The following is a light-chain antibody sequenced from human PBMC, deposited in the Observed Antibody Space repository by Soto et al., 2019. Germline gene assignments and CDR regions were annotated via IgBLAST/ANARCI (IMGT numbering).Light chain of an antibody. CDR1: QSISSY. CDR3: QQYNRT. CDR2: DAS. Sequence: DIQMTQSPSSLSASVGDRVTITCRASQSISSYLNWYQQKPGKAPKLLIYDASNLESGVPSRFSGSGSGTEFTLTISSLQPDDFATYYCQQYNRTFGQGTKVDIK. J-gene: IGKJ1*01. V-gene: IGKV1-5*01.